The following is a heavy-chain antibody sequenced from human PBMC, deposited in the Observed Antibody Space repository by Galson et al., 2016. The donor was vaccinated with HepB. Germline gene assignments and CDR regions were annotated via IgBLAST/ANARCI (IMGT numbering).Heavy chain of an antibody. D-gene: IGHD3-3*01. CDR2: IYSRGST. V-gene: IGHV4-30-4*01. Sequence: TLSLTCTVSGGSISSGDYYWSWIRPTPGKGLEWIGYIYSRGSTYYNSSLKRCGTISVDTSKNQFILNLSSVTAAATAVYYCASAPGISIFGVVIMGSWYFELWGRGTLVTVSS. CDR1: GGSISSGDYY. J-gene: IGHJ2*01. CDR3: ASAPGISIFGVVIMGSWYFEL.